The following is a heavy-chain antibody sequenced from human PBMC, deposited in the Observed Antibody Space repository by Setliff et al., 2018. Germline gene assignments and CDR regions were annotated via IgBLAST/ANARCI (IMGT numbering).Heavy chain of an antibody. D-gene: IGHD3-10*01. CDR3: ARNNRARHYMDV. Sequence: LSLTCAVSGYSISSGFSWVWIRQSPGKGLEWIGRILFSGDTYHNPSLNSRVTISADTSKNQFSLNLSSETAADTAVYYCARNNRARHYMDVWGKGTTVTVSS. V-gene: IGHV4-38-2*01. CDR2: ILFSGDT. CDR1: GYSISSGFS. J-gene: IGHJ6*03.